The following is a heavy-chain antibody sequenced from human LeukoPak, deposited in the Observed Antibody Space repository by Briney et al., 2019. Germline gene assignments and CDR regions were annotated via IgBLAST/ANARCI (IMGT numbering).Heavy chain of an antibody. J-gene: IGHJ4*02. CDR3: ARDTSYGDCHFDY. Sequence: PAETLSLTCAVYGGSFSGYYWSWIRQPPGKGLEWIGEINRSGSTNYNPSLKSRATISVDTSKNQISLKLSSVTAADAAVYYCARDTSYGDCHFDYWGQGTLVTVSS. D-gene: IGHD4-17*01. CDR2: INRSGST. V-gene: IGHV4-34*01. CDR1: GGSFSGYY.